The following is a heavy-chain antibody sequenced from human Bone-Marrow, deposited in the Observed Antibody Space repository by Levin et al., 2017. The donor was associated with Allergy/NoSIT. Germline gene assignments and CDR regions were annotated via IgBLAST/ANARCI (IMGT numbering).Heavy chain of an antibody. CDR3: ARYASSNDYGDKGHYDYYMDV. CDR1: GGSISSSNW. CDR2: IYHSGST. D-gene: IGHD4-17*01. Sequence: SETLSLTCAVSGGSISSSNWWSWVRQPPGKGLEWIGEIYHSGSTNYNPSLKSRVTISVDKSTNQFSLKLSSVTAADTAVYYCARYASSNDYGDKGHYDYYMDVWGKGTTVTVSS. J-gene: IGHJ6*03. V-gene: IGHV4-4*02.